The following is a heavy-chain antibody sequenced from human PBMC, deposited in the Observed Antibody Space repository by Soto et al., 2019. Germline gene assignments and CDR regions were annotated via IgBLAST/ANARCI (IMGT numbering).Heavy chain of an antibody. J-gene: IGHJ4*02. CDR2: ISSSGDST. V-gene: IGHV3-64*01. CDR1: GFTFSNYF. Sequence: EVQLVESGGGLVQPGGSLRLSCAASGFTFSNYFMHWVRQAPGKGLEYVSAISSSGDSTYYANSVKGRFIISRDNSKNTLYLQMGSLRAEDMAVYYCARVEYYYGSAKYYFDYWGQGTLVTVSS. D-gene: IGHD3-10*01. CDR3: ARVEYYYGSAKYYFDY.